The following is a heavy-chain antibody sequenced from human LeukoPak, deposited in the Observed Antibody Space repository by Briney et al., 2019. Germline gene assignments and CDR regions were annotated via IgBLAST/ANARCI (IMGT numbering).Heavy chain of an antibody. Sequence: GASVKVSCKASGYTFTSYGISWVRQATGQGLEWMGWMNPNSGNTGYAQKFQGRVTMTRNTSISTAYMELSSLRSEDTAVYYCARVPCGGNGVCYYYGMDVWGQGTTVTVSS. CDR3: ARVPCGGNGVCYYYGMDV. D-gene: IGHD2-8*01. J-gene: IGHJ6*02. CDR2: MNPNSGNT. CDR1: GYTFTSYG. V-gene: IGHV1-8*02.